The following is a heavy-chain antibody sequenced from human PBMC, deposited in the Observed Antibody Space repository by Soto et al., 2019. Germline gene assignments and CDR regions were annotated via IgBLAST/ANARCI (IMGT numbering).Heavy chain of an antibody. CDR1: CGSISSSSYY. CDR2: IYYSGST. D-gene: IGHD5-18*01. V-gene: IGHV4-39*01. J-gene: IGHJ4*02. Sequence: SETLSLTCTFSCGSISSSSYYWGWIRQPPGKGLEWIGSIYYSGSTYYNPSLKSRVTISVDTSKNQFSLKLSSVTAADTAVYYCASPELGYSYGHNAYYFAYWGQGTLVTVSS. CDR3: ASPELGYSYGHNAYYFAY.